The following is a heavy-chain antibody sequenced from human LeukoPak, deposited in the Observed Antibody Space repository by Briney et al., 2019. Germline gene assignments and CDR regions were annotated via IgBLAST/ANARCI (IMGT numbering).Heavy chain of an antibody. CDR1: GGSISSYY. V-gene: IGHV4-59*08. D-gene: IGHD2-2*02. CDR2: IYYSGST. Sequence: SETLSLTCTVSGGSISSYYWSWIRQPPGKGLEWIGYIYYSGSTNYNPSLKSRVTISVDTSKNQFSLKLSSVTAADTAVYYCARQGYQLLYPYFDYWGQGTLVTVSS. CDR3: ARQGYQLLYPYFDY. J-gene: IGHJ4*02.